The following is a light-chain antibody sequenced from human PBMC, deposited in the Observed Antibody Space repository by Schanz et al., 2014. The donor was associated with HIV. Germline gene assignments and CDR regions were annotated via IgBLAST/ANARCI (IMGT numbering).Light chain of an antibody. CDR3: HHYGDSRGT. CDR1: QSITSNY. Sequence: EIVLTQSPGTLSLSPGERATLSCRASQSITSNYLAWYRQTPGQAPRLLIYGASSRATGIPDRFSGSGSGTDFTLTISRLEPDDFAVYYCHHYGDSRGTFGGGTKVDI. V-gene: IGKV3-20*01. J-gene: IGKJ4*02. CDR2: GAS.